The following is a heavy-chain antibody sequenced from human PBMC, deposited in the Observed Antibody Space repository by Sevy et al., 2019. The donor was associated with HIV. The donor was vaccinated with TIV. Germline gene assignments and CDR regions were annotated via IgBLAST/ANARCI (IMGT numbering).Heavy chain of an antibody. V-gene: IGHV3-30*02. J-gene: IGHJ4*02. D-gene: IGHD6-13*01. CDR2: IHFDGSDK. CDR1: AFTFSHYA. Sequence: GGSLRLSCEASAFTFSHYAMHWVRQAPGKGLEWVAFIHFDGSDKYYADSVKGRFTISRDNSKNMLYLQMNSLRAEDTAVYYCAKNTAAAGTGGFHYWGQGTRVTVSS. CDR3: AKNTAAAGTGGFHY.